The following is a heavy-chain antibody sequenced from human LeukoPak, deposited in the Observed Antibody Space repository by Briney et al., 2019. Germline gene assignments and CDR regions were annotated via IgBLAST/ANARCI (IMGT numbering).Heavy chain of an antibody. Sequence: SSETLSLTCTVSGGSISSYYWSWIRQPPGKGLEWIGYIYYSGSTNYNPSLKSRVTISVDTSKNQFSLKLSSVTAADTAVYYCARLPQPEGYYYGMDVWGQGTTVTVSS. CDR3: ARLPQPEGYYYGMDV. CDR1: GGSISSYY. J-gene: IGHJ6*02. CDR2: IYYSGST. V-gene: IGHV4-59*08. D-gene: IGHD2-2*01.